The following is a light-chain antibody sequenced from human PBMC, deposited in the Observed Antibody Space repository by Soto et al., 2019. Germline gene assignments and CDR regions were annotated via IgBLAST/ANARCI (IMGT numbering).Light chain of an antibody. CDR2: AAS. V-gene: IGKV1-9*01. Sequence: DIQLTQSPSFLSASVGYRVTITCRASQGISSYLAWYQQKPGKAPNLLIYAASTLQSGVPSRFSGSGSGTEYTLTISSLQPEDFATYYCHQLNNYPLTFGGGTKVDIK. CDR1: QGISSY. CDR3: HQLNNYPLT. J-gene: IGKJ4*01.